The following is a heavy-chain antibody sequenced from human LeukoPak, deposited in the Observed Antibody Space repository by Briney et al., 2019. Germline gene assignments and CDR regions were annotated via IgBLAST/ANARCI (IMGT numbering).Heavy chain of an antibody. J-gene: IGHJ3*02. CDR2: VYYTGNA. Sequence: PSEILSLTCAVSGDSISNHIYYWDWIRQTPGKGLEWIGAVYYTGNAYYNPSLKSRVTISVDTSDNRFSLHLSSVNAADTAIYYCARLRALSGHRGAFDIWGQGTLVTVSS. CDR3: ARLRALSGHRGAFDI. D-gene: IGHD5/OR15-5a*01. V-gene: IGHV4-39*01. CDR1: GDSISNHIYY.